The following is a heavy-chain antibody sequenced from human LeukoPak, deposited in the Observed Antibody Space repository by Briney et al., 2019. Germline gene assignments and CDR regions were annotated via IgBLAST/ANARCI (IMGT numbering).Heavy chain of an antibody. J-gene: IGHJ4*02. CDR3: ARGVDYYDSSGTIDY. Sequence: GGSLRLSCAASGFTFSNFGMHWVRQAPGRGLEWVAVISNDGSNKYYIDSVRGRFTISRDNSKNTLYLQVNSLRAEDTAVYYCARGVDYYDSSGTIDYWGQGTLVTVSS. D-gene: IGHD3-22*01. V-gene: IGHV3-30*03. CDR1: GFTFSNFG. CDR2: ISNDGSNK.